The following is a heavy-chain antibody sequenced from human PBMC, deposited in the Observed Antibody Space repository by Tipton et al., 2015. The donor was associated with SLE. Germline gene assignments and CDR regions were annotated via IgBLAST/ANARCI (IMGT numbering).Heavy chain of an antibody. D-gene: IGHD1-14*01. CDR1: GGSISSYY. CDR3: ARGNPSLFDY. CDR2: IYYSGST. V-gene: IGHV4-59*01. Sequence: TLSLTCTVSGGSISSYYWSWIRQPAGKGLEWIGYIYYSGSTNYNPSLKSRVTISVDTSKNQFSLKLSSVTAADTAVYYCARGNPSLFDYWGQGTLVTVSS. J-gene: IGHJ4*02.